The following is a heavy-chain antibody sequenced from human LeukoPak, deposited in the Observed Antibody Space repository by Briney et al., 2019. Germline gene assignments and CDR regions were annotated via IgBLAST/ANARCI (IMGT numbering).Heavy chain of an antibody. D-gene: IGHD5-12*01. CDR3: AKGGYDYVEIGYFDY. CDR2: IVASSGAT. J-gene: IGHJ4*03. V-gene: IGHV3-23*01. CDR1: GFSFSNYA. Sequence: GGSLRLSCAASGFSFSNYAMNWVRQAPGKGLEWVSLIVASSGATFYADSVKGRFTISRDKSKNTLYLQMKSLRAEDTAVYYCAKGGYDYVEIGYFDYWPGGPGHRLL.